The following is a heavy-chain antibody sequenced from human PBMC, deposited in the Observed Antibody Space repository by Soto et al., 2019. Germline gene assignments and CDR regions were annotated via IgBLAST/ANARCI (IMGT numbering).Heavy chain of an antibody. V-gene: IGHV1-69*13. CDR2: IIPIFGTA. Sequence: SVKVSCKASGGTFSSYAISWVRQAPGQGLEWMGGIIPIFGTANYAQKFQGRVTITADESTSTAYMELSSLRSEDTAVYYCARNPYYGDYGMTFDYWGQGTLVTVSS. D-gene: IGHD4-17*01. CDR3: ARNPYYGDYGMTFDY. CDR1: GGTFSSYA. J-gene: IGHJ4*02.